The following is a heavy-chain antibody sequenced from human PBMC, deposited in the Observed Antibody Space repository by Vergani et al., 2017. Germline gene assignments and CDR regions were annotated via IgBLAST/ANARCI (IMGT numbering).Heavy chain of an antibody. J-gene: IGHJ2*01. CDR3: VRLPRGPWNFDL. V-gene: IGHV3-30*02. CDR2: IRYDGSNK. CDR1: GYTFSSYG. Sequence: QVQLVESGGGVVQPGGSLRLSCAASGYTFSSYGMHWVRQAPGKGLEWVAFIRYDGSNKYYADSVKGRFTISRDNSKNTLSLQMNSLRVEDTAVYYCVRLPRGPWNFDLWGRGTLITVSS.